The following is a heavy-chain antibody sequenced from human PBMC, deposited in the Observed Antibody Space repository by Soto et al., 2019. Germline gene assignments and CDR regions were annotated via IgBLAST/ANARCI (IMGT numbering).Heavy chain of an antibody. CDR2: ISSSSYI. CDR1: GFTFSSYS. J-gene: IGHJ3*02. CDR3: ARDNWNYVSAFDI. D-gene: IGHD1-7*01. Sequence: GGSLRLSCAASGFTFSSYSMNWVRQAPGKGLEWVSSISSSSYIYYADSVKGRFTISRDNAKNSLYLQMNSLRAEDTAVYYCARDNWNYVSAFDIWGQGTMVPVSS. V-gene: IGHV3-21*01.